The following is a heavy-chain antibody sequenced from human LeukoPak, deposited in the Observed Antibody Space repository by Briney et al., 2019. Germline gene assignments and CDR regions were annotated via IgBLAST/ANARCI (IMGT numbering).Heavy chain of an antibody. CDR3: ARSHVVPAAILDY. CDR2: INHSGST. Sequence: SETLSLTCAVYGGSFSGYYWSWIRQPPGKGLEWIGEINHSGSTNYNPCLKSRVTISVDTSKNQFSLKLSSVTAADTAVYYCARSHVVPAAILDYWGQGTLVTVSS. V-gene: IGHV4-34*01. J-gene: IGHJ4*02. D-gene: IGHD2-2*01. CDR1: GGSFSGYY.